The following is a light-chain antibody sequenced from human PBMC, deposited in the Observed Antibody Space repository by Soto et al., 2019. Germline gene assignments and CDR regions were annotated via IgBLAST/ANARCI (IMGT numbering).Light chain of an antibody. Sequence: QSVLTQSPSASASLGASVKLTCTLSSGHSSYAIAWHQQQPEKGPRYLMKLNSDGSHSKGDGIPDRFSGSSSGAERYLTISSLQSEDESDYYCQPWGTGIQVFGVGTKLTVL. J-gene: IGLJ3*02. V-gene: IGLV4-69*01. CDR3: QPWGTGIQV. CDR1: SGHSSYA. CDR2: LNSDGSH.